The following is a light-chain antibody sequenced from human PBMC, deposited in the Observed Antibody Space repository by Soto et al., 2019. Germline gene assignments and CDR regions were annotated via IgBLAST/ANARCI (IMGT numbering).Light chain of an antibody. J-gene: IGLJ3*02. CDR1: NIGSKS. Sequence: SYELTQPPSVSGSPGQTARITCGGNNIGSKSVHWYPQKPGQAPVLVVYDDSDRPSGIPERFSGSNSGNTATVTISRVEAGDEADYYCQVWDSSSDHPWVFGGGTKLTVL. CDR2: DDS. CDR3: QVWDSSSDHPWV. V-gene: IGLV3-21*02.